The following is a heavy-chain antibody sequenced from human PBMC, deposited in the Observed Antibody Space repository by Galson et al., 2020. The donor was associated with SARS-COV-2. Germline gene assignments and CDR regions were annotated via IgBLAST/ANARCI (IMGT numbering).Heavy chain of an antibody. J-gene: IGHJ6*02. CDR3: ARQTPIYYDFWSGYYRGDYYYYGMDV. CDR1: GGSISSYY. CDR2: IYYSGST. D-gene: IGHD3-3*01. V-gene: IGHV4-59*08. Sequence: SQTLSLTCTVSGGSISSYYWSWIRQPPGKGLEWIGYIYYSGSTNYNPSLKSRVTISVDTSKNQFSLKLSSVTAADTAVYYCARQTPIYYDFWSGYYRGDYYYYGMDVWGQGTTVTVSS.